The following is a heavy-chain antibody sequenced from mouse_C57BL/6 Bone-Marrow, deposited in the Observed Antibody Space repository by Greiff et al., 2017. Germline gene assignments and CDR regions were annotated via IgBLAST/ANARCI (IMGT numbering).Heavy chain of an antibody. V-gene: IGHV5-9*01. Sequence: EVKLMESGGGLVKPGGSLKLSCAASGFTFSSYTMSWVRQTPEKRLEWVATISGGGGNTYYPDSVKGRFTISRDNAKNTLYLQMSSLRSEDTALYYCARKEAYYSNFSWFAYWGQGTLVTVSA. CDR2: ISGGGGNT. J-gene: IGHJ3*01. CDR1: GFTFSSYT. CDR3: ARKEAYYSNFSWFAY. D-gene: IGHD2-5*01.